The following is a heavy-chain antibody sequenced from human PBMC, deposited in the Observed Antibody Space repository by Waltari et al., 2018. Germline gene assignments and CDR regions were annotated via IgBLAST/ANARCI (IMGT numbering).Heavy chain of an antibody. CDR2: IYYSGST. Sequence: QVQLQESGPGLVKPSQTLSLTCTVSGGSINSGGYYWSWIRQHPGKGLEWIGYIYYSGSTHYNPSLKSRVTISVNTSKNQFSLKLRSVTAADTAVYYCARDKIAAADYYYGMDVWGQGTTVTVSS. V-gene: IGHV4-31*03. CDR1: GGSINSGGYY. J-gene: IGHJ6*02. CDR3: ARDKIAAADYYYGMDV. D-gene: IGHD6-13*01.